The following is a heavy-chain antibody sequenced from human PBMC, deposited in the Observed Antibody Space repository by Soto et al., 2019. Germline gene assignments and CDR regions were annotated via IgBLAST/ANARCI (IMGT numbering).Heavy chain of an antibody. Sequence: GGSLRLSCAASGFTFSSYWMSWVRQAPGKGLEWVANIKQDGSEKYYVDSVKGRFTISRDNAKNSLYLQMNSLRAEDTAVYYCASLSPSHLTGDAFDIWGQGTMVTVSS. J-gene: IGHJ3*02. CDR1: GFTFSSYW. CDR3: ASLSPSHLTGDAFDI. V-gene: IGHV3-7*03. CDR2: IKQDGSEK. D-gene: IGHD7-27*01.